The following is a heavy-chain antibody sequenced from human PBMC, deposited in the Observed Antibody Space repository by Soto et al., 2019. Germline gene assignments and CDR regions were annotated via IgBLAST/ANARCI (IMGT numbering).Heavy chain of an antibody. Sequence: GESLKISCKGSGHNFATYWIGWVRQMPGKGLEWMGIIYPGDSDIRYSPSFQGQVTISVDKSISTAYLQWYSLKASDNAIYFCAVNGGGRDMDVWGQGTTVT. J-gene: IGHJ6*02. D-gene: IGHD3-16*01. CDR3: AVNGGGRDMDV. V-gene: IGHV5-51*01. CDR1: GHNFATYW. CDR2: IYPGDSDI.